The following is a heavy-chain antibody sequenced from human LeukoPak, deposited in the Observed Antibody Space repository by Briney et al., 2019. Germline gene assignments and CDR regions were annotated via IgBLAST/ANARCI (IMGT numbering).Heavy chain of an antibody. Sequence: GGSLRLSCAASGFTFSNYGMSWVRQAPGKGLEWVSSISSSSSSYIYYADSVKGRFTISRDNAKNSLYLQMKSLRAEDTAVYYCARGKTSQNIVTRKTYNWFDPWGQGTLVTVSS. D-gene: IGHD2/OR15-2a*01. CDR2: ISSSSSSYI. J-gene: IGHJ5*02. V-gene: IGHV3-21*01. CDR1: GFTFSNYG. CDR3: ARGKTSQNIVTRKTYNWFDP.